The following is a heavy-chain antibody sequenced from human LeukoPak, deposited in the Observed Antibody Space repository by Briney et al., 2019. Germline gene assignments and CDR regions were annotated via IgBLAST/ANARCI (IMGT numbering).Heavy chain of an antibody. D-gene: IGHD6-13*01. V-gene: IGHV1-69*05. CDR1: GGTFTNAA. Sequence: GSSVKVSCKASGGTFTNAAISWVRQAPGQGLEWMGGINPIFRSPNYAQRFQGRVTMTRDTSTSTVYMELSSLRSEDTAVYYCAREGEAAAGGFDPWGQGTLVTVSS. J-gene: IGHJ5*02. CDR3: AREGEAAAGGFDP. CDR2: INPIFRSP.